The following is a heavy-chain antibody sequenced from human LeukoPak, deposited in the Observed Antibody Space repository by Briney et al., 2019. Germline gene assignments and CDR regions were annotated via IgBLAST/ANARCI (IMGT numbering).Heavy chain of an antibody. D-gene: IGHD6-6*01. Sequence: GGSLRLSCTASGFTSGDYAMSWVRQAPGKGLEWVSYISSSGSTIYYADSVKGRFTISRDNAKNSLYLQMNSLRAEDTAVYYCARDGEYSSSSFDYWGQGTLVTVSS. V-gene: IGHV3-48*03. CDR2: ISSSGSTI. J-gene: IGHJ4*02. CDR3: ARDGEYSSSSFDY. CDR1: GFTSGDYA.